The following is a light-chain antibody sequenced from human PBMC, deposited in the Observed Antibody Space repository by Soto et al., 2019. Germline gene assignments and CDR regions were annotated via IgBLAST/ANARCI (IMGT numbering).Light chain of an antibody. V-gene: IGLV2-14*01. J-gene: IGLJ2*01. Sequence: QSALTQPASVSGSPGQSITISCTGTSSDVGGYKYVSWYQQHPGKAPKVMIYEVSNRPSGVSTRFSGSKSGNTASLAITGLQAEDEADYYCQSYDSRLTVVFGGGTKVTVL. CDR1: SSDVGGYKY. CDR3: QSYDSRLTVV. CDR2: EVS.